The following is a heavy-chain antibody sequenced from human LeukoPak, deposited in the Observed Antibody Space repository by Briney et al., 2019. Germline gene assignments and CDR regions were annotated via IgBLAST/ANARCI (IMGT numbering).Heavy chain of an antibody. Sequence: GGSLRLSCTASGFTFGDYAMSWVRQAPGKGLEWVGFIRSKAYGGTTEYAASVKGRFTISRDDSKSIAYLQMNSLKTEDTAVYYCTRVVGYSSGWYPNYYYYMDVWGKGTTVTVSS. V-gene: IGHV3-49*04. CDR3: TRVVGYSSGWYPNYYYYMDV. J-gene: IGHJ6*03. CDR1: GFTFGDYA. D-gene: IGHD6-19*01. CDR2: IRSKAYGGTT.